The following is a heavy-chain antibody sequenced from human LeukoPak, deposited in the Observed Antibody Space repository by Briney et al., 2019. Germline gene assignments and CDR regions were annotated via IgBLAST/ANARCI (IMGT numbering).Heavy chain of an antibody. CDR3: AKDLVESVI. CDR1: GFTFSSYG. D-gene: IGHD1-26*01. J-gene: IGHJ4*02. V-gene: IGHV3-30*02. CDR2: IRQEGSNK. Sequence: GGSLRLSCAASGFTFSSYGMHWVRQAPGKGLEWVPFIRQEGSNKYYADSVKGRFTISRDNSKNTLYLQMNSLRAEDTAVYYCAKDLVESVIWGQGTLVTVSS.